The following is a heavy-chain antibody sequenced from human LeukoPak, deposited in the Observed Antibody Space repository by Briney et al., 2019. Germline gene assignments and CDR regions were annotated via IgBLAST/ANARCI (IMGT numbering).Heavy chain of an antibody. CDR3: ASFPPYYYGSRSYYYYMDV. V-gene: IGHV3-74*01. CDR2: INSDGSST. J-gene: IGHJ6*03. CDR1: GFTFSSYW. D-gene: IGHD3-10*01. Sequence: PGGSLRLSCAASGFTFSSYWMHWVRQAPGKGLVWVSRINSDGSSTSYADSVKGRFTISRDNAKNTLYLQMNSLRAEDTAVYYCASFPPYYYGSRSYYYYMDVWGKGTTVTVSS.